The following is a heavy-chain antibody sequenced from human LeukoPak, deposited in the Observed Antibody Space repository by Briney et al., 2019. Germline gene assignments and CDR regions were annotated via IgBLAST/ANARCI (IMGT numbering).Heavy chain of an antibody. CDR3: ALSGSYYNFAPPVAFDI. D-gene: IGHD3-10*01. CDR1: GFTVSSNY. Sequence: GGSLRPSCAASGFTVSSNYMSWVRQAPGKGLEWVSVIYSGGSTYYADSVKGRFTISRHNSKNTLYLQMNSLRAEDTAVYYCALSGSYYNFAPPVAFDIWGQGTMVTVSS. CDR2: IYSGGST. J-gene: IGHJ3*02. V-gene: IGHV3-53*04.